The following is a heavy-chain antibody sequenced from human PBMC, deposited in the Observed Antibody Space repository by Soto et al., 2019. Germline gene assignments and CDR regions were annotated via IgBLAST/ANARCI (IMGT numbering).Heavy chain of an antibody. J-gene: IGHJ4*02. CDR1: GFIFISYW. D-gene: IGHD2-15*01. CDR2: IKQDGSEK. Sequence: GGALRLSCAASGFIFISYWMSWGRQAPGKGLEWVANIKQDGSEKYYVDSVKGRFTISRDNAKNSLYLQMNSLRAEDTAVYYCARDLGYCSGGSCYYFDYWGQGTLVTVSS. V-gene: IGHV3-7*01. CDR3: ARDLGYCSGGSCYYFDY.